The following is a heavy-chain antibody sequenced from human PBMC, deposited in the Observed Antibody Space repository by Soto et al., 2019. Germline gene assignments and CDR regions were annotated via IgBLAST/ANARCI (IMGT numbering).Heavy chain of an antibody. CDR3: ARDLYCGGDCYPYYYYGMDV. D-gene: IGHD2-21*02. V-gene: IGHV3-74*01. J-gene: IGHJ6*02. CDR2: INSDGSST. Sequence: GGSLRLSCAASGFTFSSYWMHWVRQAPGKGLVWVSRINSDGSSTSYADSVKGRFTISRDNAKNTLYLQMNSLRAEDTAVYYCARDLYCGGDCYPYYYYGMDVWGQGTTVTV. CDR1: GFTFSSYW.